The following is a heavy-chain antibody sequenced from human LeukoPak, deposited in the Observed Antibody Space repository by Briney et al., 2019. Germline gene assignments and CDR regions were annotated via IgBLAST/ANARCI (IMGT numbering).Heavy chain of an antibody. Sequence: SETLSLTCTVSGGSISSYYWSWIRQPPGKGLEWIGYIYYSGSTNYNPSLKTRITISVDTSKNQFSLGLSSVTAADTAVYYCARHYVSPYSFDYWGQGTLVTVSS. CDR3: ARHYVSPYSFDY. J-gene: IGHJ4*02. D-gene: IGHD3-16*01. CDR1: GGSISSYY. V-gene: IGHV4-59*08. CDR2: IYYSGST.